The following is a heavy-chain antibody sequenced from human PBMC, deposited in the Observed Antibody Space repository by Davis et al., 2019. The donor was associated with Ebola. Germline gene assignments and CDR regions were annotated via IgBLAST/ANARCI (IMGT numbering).Heavy chain of an antibody. V-gene: IGHV4-34*01. J-gene: IGHJ6*02. CDR1: GGSFSGYY. CDR3: ARAGVTVTTIRYYYYGMDV. Sequence: PGGSLRLSCAVYGGSFSGYYWSWIRQPPGKGLEWIGEINHSGSTNYNPSLKSRVTISVDTSKNQFSLKLSSVTAADTAVYYCARAGVTVTTIRYYYYGMDVWGQGTTVTVSS. CDR2: INHSGST. D-gene: IGHD4-17*01.